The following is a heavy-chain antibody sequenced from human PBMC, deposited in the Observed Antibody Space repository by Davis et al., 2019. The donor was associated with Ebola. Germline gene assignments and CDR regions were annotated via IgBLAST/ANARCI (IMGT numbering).Heavy chain of an antibody. D-gene: IGHD3-22*01. CDR2: IYSRGSI. V-gene: IGHV4-61*09. CDR1: GASISSGFFC. J-gene: IGHJ4*02. CDR3: ARDRHDSGAFGF. Sequence: TLSLTCTVSGASISSGFFCWTWVRQPAGKGLEWIGHIYSRGSIKYNPSLESRVTISQDTSKNQFSLRLKSVTAADTAMYFCARDRHDSGAFGFWGQGTQVTVSS.